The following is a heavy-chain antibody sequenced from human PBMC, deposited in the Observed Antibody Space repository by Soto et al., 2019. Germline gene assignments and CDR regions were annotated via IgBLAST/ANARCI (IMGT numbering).Heavy chain of an antibody. CDR1: GYTFTRYG. J-gene: IGHJ4*02. CDR3: AMVDNYVTPTPQDV. V-gene: IGHV1-18*01. CDR2: ISGYNGDT. Sequence: GASVKVSCKASGYTFTRYGISWVRQAPGQGLEWMGWISGYNGDTKYAQKFQGRVTMTIDTSTSTAYMELRSLTSDDRAVYYCAMVDNYVTPTPQDVWGQGSLVTVSS. D-gene: IGHD3-16*01.